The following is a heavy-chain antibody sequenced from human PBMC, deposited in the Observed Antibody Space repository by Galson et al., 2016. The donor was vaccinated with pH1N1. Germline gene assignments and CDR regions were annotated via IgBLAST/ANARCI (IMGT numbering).Heavy chain of an antibody. CDR2: ITSSSRTI. D-gene: IGHD3-10*01. J-gene: IGHJ2*01. V-gene: IGHV3-48*04. Sequence: SLRLSCAASGFVFRDYGMNWVRQAPGKGLEWLAYITSSSRTIHYTDSVKGRFTISRDNARNSLFLQMNSVRVDDTAVYFCAKTVTHAHYQFDLWGRGTPSLSPQ. CDR3: AKTVTHAHYQFDL. CDR1: GFVFRDYG.